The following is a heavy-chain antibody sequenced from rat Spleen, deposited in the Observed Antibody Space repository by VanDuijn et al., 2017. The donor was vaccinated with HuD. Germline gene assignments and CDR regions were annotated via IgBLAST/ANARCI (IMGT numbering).Heavy chain of an antibody. D-gene: IGHD5-1*01. CDR3: ARLKLGYYWYFDF. CDR2: INYDGSNT. Sequence: EVQLVESDGGLVQPGRSLKLSCAASGFTFSDYYMAWVRQAPTKGLEWVATINYDGSNTYYRDSVKGRFTISRDNAKSTLYLQMDSLRSEDTATYYCARLKLGYYWYFDFWGPGTMVTVSS. V-gene: IGHV5-29*01. CDR1: GFTFSDYY. J-gene: IGHJ1*01.